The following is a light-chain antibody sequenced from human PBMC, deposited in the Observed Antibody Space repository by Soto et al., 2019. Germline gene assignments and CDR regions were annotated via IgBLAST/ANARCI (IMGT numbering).Light chain of an antibody. J-gene: IGKJ1*01. V-gene: IGKV3-15*01. Sequence: EIEMTQSPATLSVSPGERATLSCRSIQSVGRKLAWYQQKTGQAPRLLSYDVSNRAMGVPARCSGSGSGTEFPLTITSLQSEDVAVYHCQQYDIWPPWTFGQANKVEI. CDR1: QSVGRK. CDR3: QQYDIWPPWT. CDR2: DVS.